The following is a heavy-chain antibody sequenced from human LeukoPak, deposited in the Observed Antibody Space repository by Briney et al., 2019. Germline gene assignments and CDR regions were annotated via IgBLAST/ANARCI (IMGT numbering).Heavy chain of an antibody. D-gene: IGHD5-12*01. Sequence: ASVKVSCKASGGTFSSYAISWVRQAPGQGLVWMGGIIPIFGTANYAQKFQGRVTITTDESTSTAYMELSSLRSEDTAVYYCARYNHGGYDLSWFDPWGQGTLVTVSS. CDR3: ARYNHGGYDLSWFDP. V-gene: IGHV1-69*05. CDR1: GGTFSSYA. CDR2: IIPIFGTA. J-gene: IGHJ5*02.